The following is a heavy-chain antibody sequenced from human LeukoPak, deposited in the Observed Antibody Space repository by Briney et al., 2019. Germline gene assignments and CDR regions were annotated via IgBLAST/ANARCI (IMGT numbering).Heavy chain of an antibody. Sequence: SETLSLTCAVHGGSFSGYLWSWFRQPPGEGLEWIGEINHSGSTNYNPSLKSRVTISVDTSKNQFSLKVSSVTAADTGVYYCARGSASQGYYYYMDVWDKGTTVTVSS. CDR1: GGSFSGYL. J-gene: IGHJ6*03. CDR2: INHSGST. CDR3: ARGSASQGYYYYMDV. V-gene: IGHV4-34*01.